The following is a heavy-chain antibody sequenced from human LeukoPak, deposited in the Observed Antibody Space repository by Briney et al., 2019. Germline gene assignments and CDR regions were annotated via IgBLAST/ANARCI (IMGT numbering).Heavy chain of an antibody. CDR2: INPNSGGT. CDR1: GYTLTCYY. V-gene: IGHV1-2*02. Sequence: ASVKVSCKASGYTLTCYYMHWVRQAPGQGLEWMGWINPNSGGTNYAQKFQGRVTMTTDTSTSTAYMELRSLRSDDTAVYYCARVSRSLYSSSPFYLYYYYYYYMDVWGKGTTVTVSS. D-gene: IGHD6-6*01. J-gene: IGHJ6*03. CDR3: ARVSRSLYSSSPFYLYYYYYYYMDV.